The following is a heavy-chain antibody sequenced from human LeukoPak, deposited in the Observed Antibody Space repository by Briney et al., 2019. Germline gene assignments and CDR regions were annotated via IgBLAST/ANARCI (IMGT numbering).Heavy chain of an antibody. J-gene: IGHJ6*02. V-gene: IGHV1-18*04. Sequence: RASVKVSCKASGYTFTAFHVHWVRRAPGQGLEWMGWISAYNGNTNYAQKLQGRVTVTTDTSTSTAYMELRSLRSDDTAVYYCARDRGITMIVAAHYYYYGMDVWGQGTTVTVSS. CDR1: GYTFTAFH. D-gene: IGHD3-22*01. CDR3: ARDRGITMIVAAHYYYYGMDV. CDR2: ISAYNGNT.